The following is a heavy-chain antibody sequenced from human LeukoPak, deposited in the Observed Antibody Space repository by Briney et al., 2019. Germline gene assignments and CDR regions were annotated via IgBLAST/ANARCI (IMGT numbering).Heavy chain of an antibody. D-gene: IGHD3-3*01. V-gene: IGHV3-23*01. J-gene: IGHJ4*02. Sequence: GGSLRLSCAASGFTFSSYATSWVRQAPGKGLEWVSAISGSGGSTYYADSVKGRFTISRDNSKNTLYLQMNSLRAEDTAVYYCAKDPITIFGVAHDYWGQGTLVTVSS. CDR1: GFTFSSYA. CDR2: ISGSGGST. CDR3: AKDPITIFGVAHDY.